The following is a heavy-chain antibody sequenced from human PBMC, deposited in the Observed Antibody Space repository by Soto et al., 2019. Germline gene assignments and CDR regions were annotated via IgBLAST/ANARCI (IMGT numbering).Heavy chain of an antibody. CDR2: ISYDGSNK. D-gene: IGHD5-12*01. J-gene: IGHJ4*02. V-gene: IGHV3-30*18. CDR1: GFTFSSYG. CDR3: AKESGIVATALYX. Sequence: GGSLRLSCAASGFTFSSYGMHWVRQAPGKGLEWVEVISYDGSNKYYADSVKGRFTISRDNSKKTLYLQMNSLRAEDTAVYYCAKESGIVATALYXWGQGTLVTVSX.